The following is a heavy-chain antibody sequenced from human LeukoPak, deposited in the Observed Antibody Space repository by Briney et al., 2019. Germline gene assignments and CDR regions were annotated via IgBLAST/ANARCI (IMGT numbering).Heavy chain of an antibody. CDR2: SNPNSGGT. Sequence: ASVKVSCKASGYTFNGYYIHWVRQAPGQGLEWMGWSNPNSGGTNYAQKFQGRVTMTRGTSISTAYMELSGLRADDTAVYYCARDIVWLQLEYWGQGTLVTVSS. CDR1: GYTFNGYY. J-gene: IGHJ4*02. D-gene: IGHD5-24*01. V-gene: IGHV1-2*02. CDR3: ARDIVWLQLEY.